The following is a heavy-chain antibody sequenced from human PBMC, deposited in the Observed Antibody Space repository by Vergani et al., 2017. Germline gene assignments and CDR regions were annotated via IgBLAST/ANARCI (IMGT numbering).Heavy chain of an antibody. D-gene: IGHD6-19*01. CDR1: GGSISSYY. CDR2: IYYSGST. Sequence: QVQLQESGPGLVKPSETLSLTCTVSGGSISSYYWRWIRQPPGKGLEWIGYIYYSGSTNYNPSLKSRVTISVDTSKNQFSLKLSSVTAADTAVYYCARGAYYYSSDLGFDYWGQGTLVTVSS. CDR3: ARGAYYYSSDLGFDY. J-gene: IGHJ4*02. V-gene: IGHV4-59*01.